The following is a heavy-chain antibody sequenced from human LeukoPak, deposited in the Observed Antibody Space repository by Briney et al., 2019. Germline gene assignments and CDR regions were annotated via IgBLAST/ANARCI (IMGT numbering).Heavy chain of an antibody. CDR3: AGHPGIAVAGDFDY. CDR1: GFTFSSYS. D-gene: IGHD6-19*01. V-gene: IGHV3-21*01. CDR2: ISSSSSYI. J-gene: IGHJ4*02. Sequence: GGSLRLSCAASGFTFSSYSMNWVRQAPGKGLEWVSSISSSSSYIYYADSVKGRFTISRDNAKNSLYLRMNSLRAEDTAVYYCAGHPGIAVAGDFDYWGQGTLVTVSS.